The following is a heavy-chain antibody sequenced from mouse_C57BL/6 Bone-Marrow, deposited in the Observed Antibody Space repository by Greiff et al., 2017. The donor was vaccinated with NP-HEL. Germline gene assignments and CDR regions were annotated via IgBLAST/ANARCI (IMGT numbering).Heavy chain of an antibody. D-gene: IGHD2-3*01. Sequence: VQLQQSGAELVRPGASVKLSCTASGFHIKDDYMHWVKQRPEQGLEWIGWIDPENGDTEYASKFQGKATITADTSSNTAYLQLSSLTSEDTAVYYCTTDGLFAYWGQGTLVTVSA. CDR2: IDPENGDT. CDR1: GFHIKDDY. CDR3: TTDGLFAY. V-gene: IGHV14-4*01. J-gene: IGHJ3*01.